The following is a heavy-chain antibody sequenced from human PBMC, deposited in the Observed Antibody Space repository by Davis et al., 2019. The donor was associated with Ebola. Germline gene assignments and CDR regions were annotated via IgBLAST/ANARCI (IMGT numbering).Heavy chain of an antibody. Sequence: AASVKVSCKASGGTFSSYAISWVRQAPGQGLEWMGWISAYNGNTNYAQKLQGRVTMTTDTSTSTAYMELRSLRSDDTAVYYCARGPPVVLRYFDWNNRLDVWGQGTTVTVSS. D-gene: IGHD3-9*01. CDR1: GGTFSSYA. CDR3: ARGPPVVLRYFDWNNRLDV. J-gene: IGHJ6*02. V-gene: IGHV1-18*01. CDR2: ISAYNGNT.